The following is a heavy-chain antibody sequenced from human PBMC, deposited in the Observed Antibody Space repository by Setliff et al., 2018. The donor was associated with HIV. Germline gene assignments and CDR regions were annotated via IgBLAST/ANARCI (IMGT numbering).Heavy chain of an antibody. CDR2: IIPIFGTA. Sequence: SVKVSCKASGGTFSSYAISWVRQAPGQGLEWMGGIIPIFGTANYAQKFQGRVTITTDESTSTAYMELSSLRSDDTAVYYCARDSVYDSSGPFDYWGQGTLVTVSS. J-gene: IGHJ4*02. D-gene: IGHD3-22*01. CDR1: GGTFSSYA. CDR3: ARDSVYDSSGPFDY. V-gene: IGHV1-69*05.